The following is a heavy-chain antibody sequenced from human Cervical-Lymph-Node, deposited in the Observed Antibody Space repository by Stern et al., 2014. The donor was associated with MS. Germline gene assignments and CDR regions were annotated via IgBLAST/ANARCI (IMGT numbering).Heavy chain of an antibody. D-gene: IGHD4-17*01. J-gene: IGHJ4*02. CDR2: IYPGDSHA. CDR1: GYSFTSYW. V-gene: IGHV5-51*01. CDR3: ARPTVTSGYFDY. Sequence: VQLVQSGAEVKKPGESLKISCKGSGYSFTSYWIGWVRQMPGKGLEWVGIIYPGDSHARYGPACQGQVTIAADKSISTAYLQWSSLKASDTAMYYCARPTVTSGYFDYWGQGTLVTVSS.